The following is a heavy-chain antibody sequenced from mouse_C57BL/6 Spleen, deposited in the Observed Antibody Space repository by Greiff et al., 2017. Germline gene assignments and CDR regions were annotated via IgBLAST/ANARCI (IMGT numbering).Heavy chain of an antibody. Sequence: VQGVESGAELVRPGASVTLSCKASGYTFTDYEIHWVKQTPVHGLEWIGAIDPETGGTAYNQKFKGKAILTADKSSSTAYMELRSLTSEDSAVYYCTRRRVFAYWGQGTLVTVSA. V-gene: IGHV1-15*01. J-gene: IGHJ3*01. CDR1: GYTFTDYE. CDR2: IDPETGGT. CDR3: TRRRVFAY.